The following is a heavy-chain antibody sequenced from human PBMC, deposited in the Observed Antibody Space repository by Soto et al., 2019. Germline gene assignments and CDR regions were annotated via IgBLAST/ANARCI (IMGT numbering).Heavy chain of an antibody. V-gene: IGHV1-8*01. CDR1: GYTFTSYD. Sequence: QVQLVQSGAEVKKPGASVKVSCKASGYTFTSYDINWVRQATGQGLEWMGWMNPNSGNTGYAQKFQGRLTMTRNTSISTAYMELSSLRSEDTAVYYCARGLFNWMAGYYYYYMDVWGKGTTVTVSS. J-gene: IGHJ6*03. CDR2: MNPNSGNT. CDR3: ARGLFNWMAGYYYYYMDV. D-gene: IGHD1-20*01.